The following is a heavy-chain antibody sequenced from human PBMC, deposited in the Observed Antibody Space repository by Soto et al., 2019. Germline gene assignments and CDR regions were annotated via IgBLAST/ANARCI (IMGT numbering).Heavy chain of an antibody. CDR1: GGTFSSYA. V-gene: IGHV1-69*13. Sequence: SVKVSCKASGGTFSSYAISWVRQAPGQGLEWMGGIIPIFGTANYAQKFQGRVTITADESTSTAYMELSSLRSEDTAVYYCARDHPRGYYDSSGYLDDFDIWGQGTMVTVSS. J-gene: IGHJ3*02. CDR3: ARDHPRGYYDSSGYLDDFDI. CDR2: IIPIFGTA. D-gene: IGHD3-22*01.